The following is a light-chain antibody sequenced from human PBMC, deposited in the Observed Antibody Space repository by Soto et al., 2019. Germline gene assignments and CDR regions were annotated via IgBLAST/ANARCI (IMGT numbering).Light chain of an antibody. Sequence: DIQMTQSPSTLSASVGDRVTITCRARQSISIWLAWYQQKPGKAPRLLIYDASIVESGVPSRFSGSGSGTEFTLTISSLQPDDFATYYCQQYNSYRTFGQGTKVDIK. CDR1: QSISIW. J-gene: IGKJ1*01. V-gene: IGKV1-5*01. CDR3: QQYNSYRT. CDR2: DAS.